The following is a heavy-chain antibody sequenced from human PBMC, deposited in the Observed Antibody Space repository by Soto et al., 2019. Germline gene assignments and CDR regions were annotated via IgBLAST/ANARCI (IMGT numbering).Heavy chain of an antibody. CDR3: ARDQGRRAYSAYETYYYYGMDV. CDR1: GGTFSSYA. J-gene: IGHJ6*02. Sequence: ASVKVSCKASGGTFSSYAISWVRQAPGQGLEWMGGIIPIFGTANYAQKFQGRVTITADESTSTAYMALSSLRSEDTAVYYCARDQGRRAYSAYETYYYYGMDVWGQGTTVTVSS. CDR2: IIPIFGTA. D-gene: IGHD5-12*01. V-gene: IGHV1-69*13.